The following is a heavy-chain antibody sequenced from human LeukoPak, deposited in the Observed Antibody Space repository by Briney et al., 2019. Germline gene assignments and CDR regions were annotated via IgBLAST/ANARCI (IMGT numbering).Heavy chain of an antibody. CDR1: GYSLTNYW. D-gene: IGHD2-15*01. V-gene: IGHV5-51*01. CDR3: ARRGYCSGGTCFSNAFDF. CDR2: IYPGDSDT. J-gene: IGHJ3*01. Sequence: GESLKISCKGSGYSLTNYWIAWVRQMPGKGLEWMGIIYPGDSDTRYSPSFQGQLTISADQSISTAYLQWSSLKASDTAMYYCARRGYCSGGTCFSNAFDFWGQGTMVTVS.